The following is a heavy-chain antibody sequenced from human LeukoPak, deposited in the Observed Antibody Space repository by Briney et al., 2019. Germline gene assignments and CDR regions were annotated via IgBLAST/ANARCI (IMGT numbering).Heavy chain of an antibody. CDR2: IYYDGSTK. CDR1: GFSFSTSW. J-gene: IGHJ4*02. CDR3: ASSHDSSGND. V-gene: IGHV3-7*01. D-gene: IGHD3-22*01. Sequence: GGSLRLSCVASGFSFSTSWMAWVRQAPGKGLEWVGNIYYDGSTKYYGDSVKGRFTISRDNAKNSLFLQMNSLREEDTAVYYCASSHDSSGNDWGQGTMVTVSS.